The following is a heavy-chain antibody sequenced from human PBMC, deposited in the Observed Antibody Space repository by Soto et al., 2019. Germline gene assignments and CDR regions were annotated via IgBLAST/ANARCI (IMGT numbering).Heavy chain of an antibody. J-gene: IGHJ4*02. CDR1: AFSFTKAW. Sequence: GGSLRLSCEASAFSFTKAWMSWVRRAPGKGLEWVGRIKSKTDGGTTDYAAPVKGRFTISRDDSKNTLYLHMNSLITEDTAVYFCTADGCSDGSFFPGHYWGQGTLVTVSS. CDR3: TADGCSDGSFFPGHY. CDR2: IKSKTDGGTT. V-gene: IGHV3-15*01. D-gene: IGHD2-15*01.